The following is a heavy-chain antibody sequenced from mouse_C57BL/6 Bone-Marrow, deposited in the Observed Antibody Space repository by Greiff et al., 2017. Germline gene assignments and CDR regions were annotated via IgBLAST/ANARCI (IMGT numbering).Heavy chain of an antibody. Sequence: EVKVVESGAELVRPGASVKLSCTASGFNIKDDYMHWVKQRPEQGLEWIGWIDPENGDTEYASKFQGKATITADTSSNTAYLQLSSLTSEDTAVYYCTTGNPAYWGQGTSVTVSS. CDR1: GFNIKDDY. CDR3: TTGNPAY. D-gene: IGHD2-1*01. J-gene: IGHJ4*01. V-gene: IGHV14-4*01. CDR2: IDPENGDT.